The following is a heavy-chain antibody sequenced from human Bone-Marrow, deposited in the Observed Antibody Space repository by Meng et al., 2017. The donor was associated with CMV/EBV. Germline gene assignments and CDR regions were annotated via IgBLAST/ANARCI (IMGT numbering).Heavy chain of an antibody. CDR2: MNPNSGNT. CDR1: GYTFASYD. V-gene: IGHV1-8*01. CDR3: ARDSRLYSSSWYMGDY. J-gene: IGHJ4*01. Sequence: ASVKVSCKASGYTFASYDINWVRQATGQGLEWMGWMNPNSGNTGYSQKFQGRVTMTRDTSTSTVYMELSSLRSEDTAVYYCARDSRLYSSSWYMGDYWGQGTLVTVSS. D-gene: IGHD6-13*01.